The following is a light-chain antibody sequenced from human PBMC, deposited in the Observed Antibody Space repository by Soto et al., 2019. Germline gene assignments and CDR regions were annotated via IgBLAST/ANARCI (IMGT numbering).Light chain of an antibody. Sequence: EVVMTQSPATLSVSPGERATLSCRASQSVNANLAWYQQKPGQALRLLIQGASNRATRLPTRFSGSGFGTEFLLTISSLESEDFAVDYCQQYNTWLWTLGQGTKVEI. CDR3: QQYNTWLWT. V-gene: IGKV3-15*01. CDR1: QSVNAN. J-gene: IGKJ1*01. CDR2: GAS.